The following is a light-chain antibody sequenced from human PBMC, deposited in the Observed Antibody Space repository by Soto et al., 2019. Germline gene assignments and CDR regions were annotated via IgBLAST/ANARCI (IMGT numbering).Light chain of an antibody. CDR2: EVN. J-gene: IGLJ3*02. CDR3: CSSVASPNWV. V-gene: IGLV2-23*02. CDR1: SSDVGGCNC. Sequence: QSALTHPASVSGSPGQSITISCTGTSSDVGGCNCVSWYQQHPGKAPTLMIYEVNKRPSGVSHRFSGSKSGNTASLTISVLQAEDEADYYCCSSVASPNWVFGGGTKLTVL.